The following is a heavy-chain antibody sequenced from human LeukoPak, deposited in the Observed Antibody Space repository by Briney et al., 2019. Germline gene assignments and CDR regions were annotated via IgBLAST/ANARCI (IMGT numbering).Heavy chain of an antibody. Sequence: ASVKVSCKASGYTFTSYDINWVRQATGQGLEWMGWMNPNSGNTGYAQKFQGRVTMTRNTSISTAYMELSSLRSEDTAVYYCARGGEGIAAAGVDFDYWGQGTLVTVSS. CDR3: ARGGEGIAAAGVDFDY. J-gene: IGHJ4*02. D-gene: IGHD6-13*01. CDR2: MNPNSGNT. CDR1: GYTFTSYD. V-gene: IGHV1-8*01.